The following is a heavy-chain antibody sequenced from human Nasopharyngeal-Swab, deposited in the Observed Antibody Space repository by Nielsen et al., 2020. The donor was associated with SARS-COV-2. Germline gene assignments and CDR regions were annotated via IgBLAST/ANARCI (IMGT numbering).Heavy chain of an antibody. D-gene: IGHD6-13*01. CDR1: GGSISSSTYY. J-gene: IGHJ4*02. CDR2: IYYGGST. CDR3: ATLSSSWYGYYFDY. V-gene: IGHV4-39*01. Sequence: SETLSLTCTVSGGSISSSTYYWAWIRQPPGKGLEWIGSIYYGGSTYYNPSHKSRVTISVDTSKNQFSLKLSSVTAADTAVYYCATLSSSWYGYYFDYWGQGTLVTVSS.